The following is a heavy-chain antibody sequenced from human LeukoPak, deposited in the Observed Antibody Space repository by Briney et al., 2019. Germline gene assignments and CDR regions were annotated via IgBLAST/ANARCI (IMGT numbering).Heavy chain of an antibody. CDR2: IWYDGSNK. V-gene: IGHV3-33*01. CDR1: GFTFRNYG. J-gene: IGHJ4*02. D-gene: IGHD2-21*02. CDR3: ATIRNGGDDCYYFDY. Sequence: PGGSLRLSCAASGFTFRNYGMHWVRRAPGKGLEWVAVIWYDGSNKYYPDSVKGRFTISRDNSKNTLYLQMNSLRAEDTAVYYCATIRNGGDDCYYFDYWGQGTLVTVSS.